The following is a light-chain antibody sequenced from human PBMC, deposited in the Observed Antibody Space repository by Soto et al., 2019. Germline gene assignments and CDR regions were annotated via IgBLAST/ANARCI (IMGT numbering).Light chain of an antibody. CDR2: GAS. CDR1: QSVTSSY. J-gene: IGKJ4*01. Sequence: EIVLTQSPGTLSLSPGERATLSCRASQSVTSSYLAWYQQKPGQAPRLLIYGASSRATGIPDRFSGSGSGTDFTLTISRLEPEDFAMYYCHQYGSSPLTFGGGT. CDR3: HQYGSSPLT. V-gene: IGKV3-20*01.